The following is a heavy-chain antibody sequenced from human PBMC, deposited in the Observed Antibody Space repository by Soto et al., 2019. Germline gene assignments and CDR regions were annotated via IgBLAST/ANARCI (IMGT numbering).Heavy chain of an antibody. V-gene: IGHV1-18*01. Sequence: ASVKVSCKASGYTFTSYGISWVRQAPGQGLEWMGWISAYNGNTNYAQKLQGRVTMTTDTSTSTAYMELRSLRSDDTAVYYCARPYCSSTSCYEAFDIWGQGTMVTVSS. CDR1: GYTFTSYG. D-gene: IGHD2-2*01. CDR3: ARPYCSSTSCYEAFDI. CDR2: ISAYNGNT. J-gene: IGHJ3*02.